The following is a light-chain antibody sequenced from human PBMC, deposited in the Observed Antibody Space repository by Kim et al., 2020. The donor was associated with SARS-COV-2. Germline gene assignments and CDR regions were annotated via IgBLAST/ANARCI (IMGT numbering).Light chain of an antibody. V-gene: IGKV3-20*01. CDR1: QSVRSTH. J-gene: IGKJ4*01. CDR3: QRYGSSVLT. CDR2: GAS. Sequence: EIVLTQSPGTLSLSPGERATLSCRASQSVRSTHLAWYQQKPGQAPRLFIYGASSRATGIPDRVSGSGSGTDFTLTISRLEPEDFAVYYCQRYGSSVLTFGGGTKVDIK.